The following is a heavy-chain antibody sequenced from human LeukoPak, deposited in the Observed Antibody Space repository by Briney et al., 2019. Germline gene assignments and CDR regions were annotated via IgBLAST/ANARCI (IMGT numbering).Heavy chain of an antibody. CDR3: GRADITMVRGVTIHNWFDP. D-gene: IGHD3-10*01. CDR2: IYYSGST. Sequence: SETLSLTCTVSGGSISSGGYYWSWIRQHPGKGLEWIGYIYYSGSTYYNPSLKSRVTISVDTSKNQFSLKLSSVTAADTAVYYCGRADITMVRGVTIHNWFDPWGQGTLVTVSS. CDR1: GGSISSGGYY. V-gene: IGHV4-31*03. J-gene: IGHJ5*02.